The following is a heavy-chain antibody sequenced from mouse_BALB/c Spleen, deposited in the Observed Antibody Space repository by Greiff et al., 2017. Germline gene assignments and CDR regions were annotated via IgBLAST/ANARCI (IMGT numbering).Heavy chain of an antibody. CDR3: ARHGYGYFDD. Sequence: VQLQQSGAELVKPGASVKMSCKASGYTFTTYPIEWMKQNPGQSLEWIGYFHPYNDDTKYNEKFKGKAKLTAEKSSSTAYLELSRLTSDDSAVYYCARHGYGYFDDWGQGTTLTGSS. D-gene: IGHD1-2*01. J-gene: IGHJ2*01. CDR2: FHPYNDDT. CDR1: GYTFTTYP. V-gene: IGHV1-47*01.